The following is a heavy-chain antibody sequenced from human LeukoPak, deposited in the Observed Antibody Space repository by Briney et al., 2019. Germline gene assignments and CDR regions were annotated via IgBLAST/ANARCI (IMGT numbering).Heavy chain of an antibody. CDR1: GFTFSNYG. D-gene: IGHD5-24*01. Sequence: PGGSLRLSCAASGFTFSNYGLHWVRQAPGKGLEWVSCISSSSDYIYYADSLKGRFTISRDNAKNSLYLQMNSLRAEDTAVYYCARVREMATRDFDYWGQGTLVTVSS. CDR3: ARVREMATRDFDY. CDR2: ISSSSDYI. J-gene: IGHJ4*02. V-gene: IGHV3-21*01.